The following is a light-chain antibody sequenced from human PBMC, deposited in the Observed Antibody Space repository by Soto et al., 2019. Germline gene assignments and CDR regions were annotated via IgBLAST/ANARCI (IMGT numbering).Light chain of an antibody. V-gene: IGLV1-36*01. CDR1: SSNIGNNA. CDR2: YDD. CDR3: AAWDDSLNGPVV. J-gene: IGLJ2*01. Sequence: QSVLTQPPSVSEAPRQRVTISCSGSSSNIGNNAVNWYQQLPGKAPNLLIYYDDLLPSGVSDRFSGSKSGTSASLAISGLQSEDEADYYCAAWDDSLNGPVVFGGGTKLTVL.